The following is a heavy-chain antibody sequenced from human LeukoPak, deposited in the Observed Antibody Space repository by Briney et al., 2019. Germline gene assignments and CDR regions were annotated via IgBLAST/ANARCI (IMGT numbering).Heavy chain of an antibody. V-gene: IGHV3-23*01. CDR1: GFTFSTYA. D-gene: IGHD1-14*01. Sequence: GGSLRLSCATSGFTFSTYAMNWVRQAPGKGLEWVSTISGGSGSVTYYADSVKGRFTISRDSSKSTLYLQMNSLRVEDTAVYYCAKHRVPFRSPSDYWGQGTLVTVSS. CDR3: AKHRVPFRSPSDY. J-gene: IGHJ4*02. CDR2: ISGGSGSVT.